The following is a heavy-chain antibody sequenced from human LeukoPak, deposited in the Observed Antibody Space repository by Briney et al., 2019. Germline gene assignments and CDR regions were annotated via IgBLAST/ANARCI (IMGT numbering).Heavy chain of an antibody. CDR1: GFTFSSHS. Sequence: GGSLRLSCAASGFTFSSHSMNWVRQAPGKGLEWVSYISSSSSTINYADSVKGRFTISRDNAKNSLYLQMNSLRAEDTAVYYWAREGRIAGALDYGGQGTLVTVPS. CDR2: ISSSSSTI. V-gene: IGHV3-48*01. CDR3: AREGRIAGALDY. D-gene: IGHD6-19*01. J-gene: IGHJ4*02.